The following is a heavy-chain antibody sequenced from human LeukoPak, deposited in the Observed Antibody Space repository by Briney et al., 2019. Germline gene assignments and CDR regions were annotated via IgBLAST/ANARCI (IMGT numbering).Heavy chain of an antibody. CDR2: MNPDTGNT. CDR1: GYTFTSHH. V-gene: IGHV1-8*01. CDR3: ARGRPTNLGGIY. Sequence: ASAKVSCKASGYTFTSHHINWVRQAAGQGFEWMGWMNPDTGNTVYAQKFQGRVTMTWDTSISTAYMELDSLRSEDTAVYYCARGRPTNLGGIYWGQGTLVIVSS. D-gene: IGHD7-27*01. J-gene: IGHJ4*02.